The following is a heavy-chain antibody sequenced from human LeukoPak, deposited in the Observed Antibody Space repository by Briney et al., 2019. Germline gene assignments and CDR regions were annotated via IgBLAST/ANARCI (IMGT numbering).Heavy chain of an antibody. CDR1: GYSFTSYD. CDR2: MTQNNGNR. V-gene: IGHV1-8*01. J-gene: IGHJ4*02. CDR3: AREGGQAAELDN. D-gene: IGHD6-25*01. Sequence: ASVKVSCKASGYSFTSYDIHWVRQAPGRGLEWMGWMTQNNGNRGHAQKFQGRVTLTRDTSTGTAYMELSSLTSADTAIYFCAREGGQAAELDNWGQGTQVTVSS.